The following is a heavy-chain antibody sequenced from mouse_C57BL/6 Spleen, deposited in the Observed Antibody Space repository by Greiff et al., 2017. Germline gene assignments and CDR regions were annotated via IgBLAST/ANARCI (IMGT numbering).Heavy chain of an antibody. Sequence: QVHVKQSGAELARPGASVKMSCKASGYTFTSYTMHWVKQRPGQGLEWIGYINPSSGYTKYNQKFKDKATLTADKSSSTAYMQLSSLTSEDSAVYYCAREGGRNYFDYWGQGTTLTVSS. J-gene: IGHJ2*01. CDR2: INPSSGYT. CDR3: AREGGRNYFDY. V-gene: IGHV1-4*01. D-gene: IGHD1-1*01. CDR1: GYTFTSYT.